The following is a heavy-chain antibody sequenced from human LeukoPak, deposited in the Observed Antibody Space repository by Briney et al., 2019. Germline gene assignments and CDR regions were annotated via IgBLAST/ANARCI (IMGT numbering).Heavy chain of an antibody. CDR2: IYHSGST. J-gene: IGHJ4*02. V-gene: IGHV4-38-2*01. CDR3: AGSYSSGLDPFDY. Sequence: SETLSLTCAVSGYSISSGYYWGWIRQPPGKGLEGIGSIYHSGSTYYNPSLKSGVTISVDTSKNQFSLKLSSVTAADTAVYFCAGSYSSGLDPFDYCGQGTLVTVSS. D-gene: IGHD6-19*01. CDR1: GYSISSGYY.